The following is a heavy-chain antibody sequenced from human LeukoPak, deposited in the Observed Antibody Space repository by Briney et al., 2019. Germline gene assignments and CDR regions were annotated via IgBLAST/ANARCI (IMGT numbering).Heavy chain of an antibody. D-gene: IGHD6-13*01. J-gene: IGHJ4*02. V-gene: IGHV3-21*01. CDR1: GFTFSSYS. CDR3: ARTSGYSSSWYFDY. CDR2: ISSSSSYI. Sequence: PGGSLRLSCAASGFTFSSYSMNWVRQAPGKGLEWVSSISSSSSYIYYADSGKGRFTISRDNAKNSLYLQMNSLRAEDTAVCYCARTSGYSSSWYFDYWGQGTLVTVSS.